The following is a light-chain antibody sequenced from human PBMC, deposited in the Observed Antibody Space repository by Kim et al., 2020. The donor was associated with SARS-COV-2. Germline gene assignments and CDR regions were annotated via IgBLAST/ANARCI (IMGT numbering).Light chain of an antibody. CDR3: HQFNDWPPADT. Sequence: EVVMTQSPATLSVSPGDTATLSCRASQSVSNNLAWYQHKPGQAPRLLIYGASTRATGIPARFSGSGSGTDFTLTVSSLQSEDFAIYYCHQFNDWPPADTFGQGTKLEI. CDR1: QSVSNN. V-gene: IGKV3-15*01. CDR2: GAS. J-gene: IGKJ2*01.